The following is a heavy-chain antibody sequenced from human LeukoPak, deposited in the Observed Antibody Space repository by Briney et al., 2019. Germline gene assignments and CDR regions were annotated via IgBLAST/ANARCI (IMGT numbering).Heavy chain of an antibody. CDR2: ISSNGGST. CDR1: GFTFSSYA. J-gene: IGHJ4*02. CDR3: ARGGRWYADY. D-gene: IGHD6-13*01. V-gene: IGHV3-64*01. Sequence: GGSLRLSCAASGFTFSSYAMHWVRQAPGKGLEYVSAISSNGGSTYYANSVKGRFTISRDNAKNSLYLQMNSLRAEDTAVYYCARGGRWYADYWGQGTLVTVSS.